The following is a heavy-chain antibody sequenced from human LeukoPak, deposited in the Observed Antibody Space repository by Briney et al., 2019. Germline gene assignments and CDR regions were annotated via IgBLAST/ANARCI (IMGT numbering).Heavy chain of an antibody. J-gene: IGHJ4*02. D-gene: IGHD3-10*01. Sequence: GGSLRLSCVASGFIFSTYSVNWVRQAPGKGLEWVSYISSSSSTIYYADSVKGRFTISRDNAKNSLYLHMNSLRDEDTAVYYCVGSGSYSTYNHAITLYYFDYWGQGTLVTVSS. CDR3: VGSGSYSTYNHAITLYYFDY. CDR2: ISSSSSTI. CDR1: GFIFSTYS. V-gene: IGHV3-48*02.